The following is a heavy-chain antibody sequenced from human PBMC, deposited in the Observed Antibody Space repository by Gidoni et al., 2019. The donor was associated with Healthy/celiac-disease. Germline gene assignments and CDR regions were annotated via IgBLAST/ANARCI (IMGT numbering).Heavy chain of an antibody. J-gene: IGHJ3*02. Sequence: QVQLQESGPGLVKPSETLSLTCTVSGGSISSYYWSWIRQPPGKGLEWIGYIYYSGSTNYNPSLKSRVTISVDTSKNQFSLKLSSVTAADTAVYYCARDLPGLWFGEPTPSGAFDIWGQGTMVTVSS. V-gene: IGHV4-59*01. CDR1: GGSISSYY. D-gene: IGHD3-10*01. CDR2: IYYSGST. CDR3: ARDLPGLWFGEPTPSGAFDI.